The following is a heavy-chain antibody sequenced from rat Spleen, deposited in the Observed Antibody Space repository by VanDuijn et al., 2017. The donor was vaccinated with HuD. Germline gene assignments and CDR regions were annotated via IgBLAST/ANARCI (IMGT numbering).Heavy chain of an antibody. D-gene: IGHD1-12*02. CDR1: GFSLTSNG. J-gene: IGHJ2*01. Sequence: QVQLKESGPGLVQPSQTLSLTCTVSGFSLTSNGVSWVRQPPGKGLEWIAAISSGGSTYYNSALKSRLSISRDTSKSQVFLKMNSLQTEDTASYFCTRDGDWGQGVMVTVSS. CDR3: TRDGD. V-gene: IGHV2S12*01. CDR2: ISSGGST.